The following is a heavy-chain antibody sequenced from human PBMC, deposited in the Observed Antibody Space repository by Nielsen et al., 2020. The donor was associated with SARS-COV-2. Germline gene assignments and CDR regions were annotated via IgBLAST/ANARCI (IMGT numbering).Heavy chain of an antibody. CDR3: ARDGSSSGSIAFDI. CDR1: GGSISSYY. V-gene: IGHV4-59*01. D-gene: IGHD3-10*01. Sequence: GSLRLSCTVSGGSISSYYWSWIRQPPGKGLEWIGYIYYSGSTNYNPSLKSRVTISVDTSKNQFSLKLSSVTAADTAVYYCARDGSSSGSIAFDIWGQGTMVTVSS. J-gene: IGHJ3*02. CDR2: IYYSGST.